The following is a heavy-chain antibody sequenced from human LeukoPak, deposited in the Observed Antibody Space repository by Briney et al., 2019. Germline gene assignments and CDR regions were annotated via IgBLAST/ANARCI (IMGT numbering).Heavy chain of an antibody. Sequence: ASVKVSCKASGYTFTGYYMNWVRQAPGQGLEWMGWINPYSGGTNYAQKFQGRVTMTRDTSISTAYMELSRLRSDDTAVYYCARGDSLTGPGGHFVYWGQGALVTVSS. D-gene: IGHD3-9*01. J-gene: IGHJ4*02. V-gene: IGHV1-2*02. CDR3: ARGDSLTGPGGHFVY. CDR1: GYTFTGYY. CDR2: INPYSGGT.